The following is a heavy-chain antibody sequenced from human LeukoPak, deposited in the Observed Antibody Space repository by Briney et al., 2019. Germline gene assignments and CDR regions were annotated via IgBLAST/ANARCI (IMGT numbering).Heavy chain of an antibody. CDR3: AKYRGFGDSYDS. V-gene: IGHV3-23*01. Sequence: GGSLRLSCAASGFTFSSYAMSWVRQAPGKGLEWVSAISGSGGSTYYADSVKGRFTISRDTSKNTLYLQMDSLRAEDAAVYYCAKYRGFGDSYDSWGQGALVTVSS. D-gene: IGHD3-10*01. CDR1: GFTFSSYA. CDR2: ISGSGGST. J-gene: IGHJ4*02.